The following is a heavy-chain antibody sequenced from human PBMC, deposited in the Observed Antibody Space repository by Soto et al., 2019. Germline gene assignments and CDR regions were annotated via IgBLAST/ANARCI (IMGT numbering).Heavy chain of an antibody. Sequence: GASVKVSCKASGGTFSSYAISWVRQAPGQGLEWMGGIIPIFGTANYAQKFQGRVTITADESTSTAYMELSSLRSEDTAVYYCASVIWGICYYYYGMVVWDQGPTVTVSS. V-gene: IGHV1-69*13. J-gene: IGHJ6*02. CDR2: IIPIFGTA. CDR3: ASVIWGICYYYYGMVV. D-gene: IGHD3-16*02. CDR1: GGTFSSYA.